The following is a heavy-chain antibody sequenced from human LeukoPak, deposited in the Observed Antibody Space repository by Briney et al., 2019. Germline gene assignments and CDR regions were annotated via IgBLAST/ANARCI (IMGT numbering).Heavy chain of an antibody. J-gene: IGHJ5*01. CDR3: ARASGSYWWFDS. CDR1: GYAFTSYA. D-gene: IGHD1-26*01. CDR2: INPNSGGT. V-gene: IGHV1-2*02. Sequence: GASVKVSCKASGYAFTSYAMNWVRQAPGQGLEWMGWINPNSGGTNYAQKFQGRVTMTRDTSISTVYMELSRLRSDDTAVYYCARASGSYWWFDSWGQGTLVTVSS.